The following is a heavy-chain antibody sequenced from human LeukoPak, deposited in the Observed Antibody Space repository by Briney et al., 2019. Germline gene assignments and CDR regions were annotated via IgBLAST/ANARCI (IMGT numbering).Heavy chain of an antibody. CDR3: ARELGHSGYGSSPPGSDY. Sequence: GGSLRLSCAASGFTFSSYSMNWVRQAPGKGLEWVSSISSSSSYIYYADSVKGRFTISRDNAKNSLYLQMNSLRAEDTAVYYCARELGHSGYGSSPPGSDYWGQGTLVTVSS. CDR1: GFTFSSYS. V-gene: IGHV3-21*01. CDR2: ISSSSSYI. J-gene: IGHJ4*02. D-gene: IGHD5-12*01.